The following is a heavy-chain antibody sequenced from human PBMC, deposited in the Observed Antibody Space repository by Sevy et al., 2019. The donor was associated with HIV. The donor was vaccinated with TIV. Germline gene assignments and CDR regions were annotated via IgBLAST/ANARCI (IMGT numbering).Heavy chain of an antibody. J-gene: IGHJ5*02. CDR2: IYYSGST. Sequence: SDTLSLTCTVSGGSISSYYWSWIRQPPGKGLEWIGYIYYSGSTNYNPSLKSRVTISVDTSKNQFSLKLSSVTAADTAVYYCARTYFDWFPMGRYNWFDPWGQGTLVTVSS. D-gene: IGHD3-9*01. V-gene: IGHV4-59*01. CDR3: ARTYFDWFPMGRYNWFDP. CDR1: GGSISSYY.